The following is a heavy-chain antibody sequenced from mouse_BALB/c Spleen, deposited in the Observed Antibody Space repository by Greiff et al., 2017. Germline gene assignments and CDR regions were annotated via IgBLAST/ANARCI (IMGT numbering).Heavy chain of an antibody. CDR1: GFTFSSYA. V-gene: IGHV5-9-4*01. CDR3: ARDYDEEFAY. D-gene: IGHD2-12*01. CDR2: ISSGGSYT. J-gene: IGHJ3*01. Sequence: DVMLVESGGGLVKPGGSLKLSCAASGFTFSSYAMSWVRQSPEKRLEWVAEISSGGSYTYYPDTVTGRFTISRDNAKNTLYLEMSSLRSEDTAMYYCARDYDEEFAYWGQGTLVTVSA.